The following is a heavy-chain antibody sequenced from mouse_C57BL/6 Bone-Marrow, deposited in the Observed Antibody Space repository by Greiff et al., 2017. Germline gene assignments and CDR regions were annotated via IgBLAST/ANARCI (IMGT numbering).Heavy chain of an antibody. Sequence: EVKLQESGGGLVKPGGSLKLSCAASGFTFSDYGMHWVRQAPEKGLEWVAYISSGSSTIYYADTVQGRFTISRDNAKNTLFLQMTSLRSEDTAMYYCARRRGLRRAMDYWGQGTSVTVSS. V-gene: IGHV5-17*01. CDR1: GFTFSDYG. CDR3: ARRRGLRRAMDY. CDR2: ISSGSSTI. J-gene: IGHJ4*01. D-gene: IGHD2-4*01.